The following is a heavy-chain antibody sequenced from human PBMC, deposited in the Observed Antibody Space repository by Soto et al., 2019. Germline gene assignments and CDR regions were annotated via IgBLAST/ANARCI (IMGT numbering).Heavy chain of an antibody. CDR1: GGSISSSSYY. J-gene: IGHJ4*02. Sequence: QLQLQESGPGLVKPSETLSLACTVSGGSISSSSYYWGWIRQPPGKGLEWIGSIYYSGSTYYNPSLKSRVTISADTSKNQCSLKLSSVTAADTAVYYCARLIRGSYYFYYFDYWGQGTWSPSPQ. CDR3: ARLIRGSYYFYYFDY. D-gene: IGHD1-26*01. V-gene: IGHV4-39*01. CDR2: IYYSGST.